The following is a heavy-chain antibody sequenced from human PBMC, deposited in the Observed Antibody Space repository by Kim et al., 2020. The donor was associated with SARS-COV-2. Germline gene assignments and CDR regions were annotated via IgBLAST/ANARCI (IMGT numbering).Heavy chain of an antibody. CDR1: GFTFSSYA. CDR2: ISYDGSNK. J-gene: IGHJ6*03. D-gene: IGHD2-2*02. Sequence: GGSLRLSCAASGFTFSSYAMHWVRQAPGKGLEWVAVISYDGSNKYYADSVKGRFTISRDNSKNTLYLQMNSLRAEDTAVYYCAREGLDCSSTSCYTGWAYYYYYKDVWGKGTPVTVSS. V-gene: IGHV3-30-3*01. CDR3: AREGLDCSSTSCYTGWAYYYYYKDV.